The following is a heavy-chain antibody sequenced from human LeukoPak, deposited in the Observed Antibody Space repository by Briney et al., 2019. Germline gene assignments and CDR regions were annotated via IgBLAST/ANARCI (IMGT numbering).Heavy chain of an antibody. Sequence: GASLRLSCAASGFTFSSYAMSWVRQAPGKGLEWVSAISGSGGSTYYADSVKGRFTISRDNSKYTLYLQMNSLRAEDTAVYYCAAGYSSGWYVRYFDYWGQGTLVTVSS. CDR3: AAGYSSGWYVRYFDY. D-gene: IGHD6-19*01. V-gene: IGHV3-23*01. CDR1: GFTFSSYA. J-gene: IGHJ4*02. CDR2: ISGSGGST.